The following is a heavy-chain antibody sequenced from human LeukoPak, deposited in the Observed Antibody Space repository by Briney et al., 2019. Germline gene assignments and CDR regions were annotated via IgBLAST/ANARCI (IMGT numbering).Heavy chain of an antibody. Sequence: PSETLSLTCAVYGGSFSGYYWSWIRQPPGKGLEWIGEINHSGSTNYNPSLKSRVTISVDTSKNQFSLKLSSVTAADTAVYNCARASSIRRMIVVVKDAFDIWGQGTMVTVSS. CDR2: INHSGST. J-gene: IGHJ3*02. D-gene: IGHD3-22*01. V-gene: IGHV4-34*01. CDR3: ARASSIRRMIVVVKDAFDI. CDR1: GGSFSGYY.